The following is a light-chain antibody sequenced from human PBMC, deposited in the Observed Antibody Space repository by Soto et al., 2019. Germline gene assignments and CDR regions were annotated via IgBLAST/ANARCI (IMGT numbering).Light chain of an antibody. CDR2: HNF. CDR3: QSYDTFLSAVV. V-gene: IGLV1-40*01. J-gene: IGLJ2*01. Sequence: SVLTQPPSVSGAPGQSVTLSCTGSGANIGTYEVHWYQQVPGIAPRLLIQHNFNRPSGVPDRFSGSKSGTSASLTITGLQAGDEAYYYCQSYDTFLSAVVFGGGTKLTVL. CDR1: GANIGTYE.